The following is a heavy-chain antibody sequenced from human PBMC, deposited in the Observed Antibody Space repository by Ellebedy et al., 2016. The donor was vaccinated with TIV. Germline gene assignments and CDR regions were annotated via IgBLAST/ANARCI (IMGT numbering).Heavy chain of an antibody. J-gene: IGHJ4*02. Sequence: GESLKISXAASGFTFSTYSMNWVRQAPGKGLEWVSYISGSSSTIYYADSVKGRFTISRDNAKNTLYLQMHSLRAEDTAVYYCVRARPYCGGGCFSFGNWGQGSLVTVSS. V-gene: IGHV3-48*04. CDR3: VRARPYCGGGCFSFGN. CDR1: GFTFSTYS. D-gene: IGHD2-21*02. CDR2: ISGSSSTI.